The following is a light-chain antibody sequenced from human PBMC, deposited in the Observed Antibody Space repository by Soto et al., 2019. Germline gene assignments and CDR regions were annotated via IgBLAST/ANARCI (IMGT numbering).Light chain of an antibody. CDR1: QSISGY. J-gene: IGKJ1*01. V-gene: IGKV1-39*01. CDR3: QQSSIRPPT. CDR2: ASS. Sequence: DIQMTQSPSSLSASIGDSVTITCRASQSISGYLNWYQQKPGGAPKFLFYASSTLRSGVPSRFSGSGYGTDFSLPINNLQPEDFATYYCQQSSIRPPTFGQGTKVEVK.